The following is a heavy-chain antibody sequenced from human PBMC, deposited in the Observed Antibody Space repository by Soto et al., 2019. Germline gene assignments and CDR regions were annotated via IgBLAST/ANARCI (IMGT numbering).Heavy chain of an antibody. CDR2: ISHDGAFK. CDR1: GFSFSSYG. J-gene: IGHJ4*02. CDR3: AKDYGPKAPYPYSNTHTDF. Sequence: QRHLVESGGGVVQPGRSLRLSCAASGFSFSSYGMHWIRQAPGKGLEWVAVISHDGAFKDYADSVKGRFTISRDNSEXXXXXXXNSLGPSDTAVYYCAKDYGPKAPYPYSNTHTDFWGQGTRVTVSS. D-gene: IGHD6-13*01. V-gene: IGHV3-30*18.